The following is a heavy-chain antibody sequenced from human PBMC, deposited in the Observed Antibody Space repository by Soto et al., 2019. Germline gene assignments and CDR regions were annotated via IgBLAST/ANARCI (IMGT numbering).Heavy chain of an antibody. J-gene: IGHJ4*02. V-gene: IGHV1-69*01. CDR3: ARGNTISSQWDY. CDR1: GGTFSSYA. D-gene: IGHD3-3*02. Sequence: QVQLVQSGAEVQKPGSSVKVSSKASGGTFSSYAISWVRQAPGRGGEWMGGVIPIFGTANYAQKFQGRVTITADESTSTAYMELSSLRSEDTAVYYCARGNTISSQWDYWGQGTLVTVSS. CDR2: VIPIFGTA.